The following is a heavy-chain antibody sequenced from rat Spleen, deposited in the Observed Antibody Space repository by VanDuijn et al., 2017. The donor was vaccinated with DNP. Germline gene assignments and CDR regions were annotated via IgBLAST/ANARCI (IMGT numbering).Heavy chain of an antibody. J-gene: IGHJ4*01. CDR3: ARHRTIMPYYYAMDA. Sequence: EVQLVESGGGLVQPGRSLKLSCAASGFTFSDYAMAWVHQTPKKGLEWVATISYNGGTPYYRDSVKGRFTISRDNAQSTLYLQMDSLRSEDTATYYCARHRTIMPYYYAMDAWGQGASVTVSS. D-gene: IGHD1-12*01. V-gene: IGHV5-17*01. CDR2: ISYNGGTP. CDR1: GFTFSDYA.